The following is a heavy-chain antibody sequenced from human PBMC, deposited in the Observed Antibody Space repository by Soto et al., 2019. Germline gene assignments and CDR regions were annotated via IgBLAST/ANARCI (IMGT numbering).Heavy chain of an antibody. CDR1: GGTFSSYA. Sequence: QVQLVQSGAEVKKPGSSVKVSCKASGGTFSSYAISWVRQAPGQGLEWMGGIIPIFGTANYAQKFQGRVTITADESTSTDYMELSSLRSEDTAVYYCAGKGGDCSSTSCYNRAEYFQHWGQGTLVTVSS. D-gene: IGHD2-2*02. CDR2: IIPIFGTA. J-gene: IGHJ1*01. V-gene: IGHV1-69*01. CDR3: AGKGGDCSSTSCYNRAEYFQH.